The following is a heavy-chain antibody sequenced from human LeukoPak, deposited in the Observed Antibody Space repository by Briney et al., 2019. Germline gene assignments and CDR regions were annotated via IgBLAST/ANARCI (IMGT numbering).Heavy chain of an antibody. V-gene: IGHV3-53*01. CDR2: IYSGGST. Sequence: GGSLRLSCAASGFTVSSNYISWVRQAPGKGLEWVSVIYSGGSTYYAASVKGRFTISRDNSKNTLYLQMNSLRAEDTAVYYCARDSGSFGGWVNWFDPWGQGTLVTVSS. CDR1: GFTVSSNY. CDR3: ARDSGSFGGWVNWFDP. D-gene: IGHD1-26*01. J-gene: IGHJ5*02.